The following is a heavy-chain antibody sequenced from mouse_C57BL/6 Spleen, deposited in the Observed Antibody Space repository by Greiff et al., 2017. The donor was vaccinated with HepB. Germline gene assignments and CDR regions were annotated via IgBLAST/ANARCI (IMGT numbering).Heavy chain of an antibody. CDR1: GYTFTSYW. V-gene: IGHV1-69*01. Sequence: VKLQQPGAELVMPGASVKLSCKASGYTFTSYWMHWVKQRPGQGLEWIGEIDPSDSYTNYNQKFKGKSTLTVDKSSSTAYMQLSSLTSEDSAVYYCARADYSNYLDYWGQGTTLTVAS. J-gene: IGHJ2*01. D-gene: IGHD2-5*01. CDR3: ARADYSNYLDY. CDR2: IDPSDSYT.